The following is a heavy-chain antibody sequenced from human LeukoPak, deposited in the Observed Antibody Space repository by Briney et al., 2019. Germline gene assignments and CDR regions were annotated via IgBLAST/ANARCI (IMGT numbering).Heavy chain of an antibody. CDR3: ARAFSDFAAYFDC. V-gene: IGHV3-7*01. CDR1: GFAFSNYW. CDR2: IKQDGSEK. J-gene: IGHJ4*02. Sequence: GGSLRLSCAASGFAFSNYWMSWVRQAPGKGLEWVANIKQDGSEKYYPDSVKGRFTISRDDAKNSLYLHMYTLRAEDTAVYYCARAFSDFAAYFDCWGQGTLVTVSS. D-gene: IGHD2-21*02.